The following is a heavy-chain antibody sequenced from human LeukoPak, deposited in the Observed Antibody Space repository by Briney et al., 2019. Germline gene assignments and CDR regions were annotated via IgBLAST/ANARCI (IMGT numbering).Heavy chain of an antibody. CDR2: VRYSGT. CDR3: ARHPALERVDY. D-gene: IGHD1-1*01. J-gene: IGHJ4*02. V-gene: IGHV4-59*08. CDR1: GGSISYYH. Sequence: PSETLSLTCTVSGGSISYYHWSWIRQPPGQGLEWIGYVRYSGTNYNPSLKSRVTISVDTSKDQFSLKLSSLTATDTAVYYCARHPALERVDYWGLGTLVTVS.